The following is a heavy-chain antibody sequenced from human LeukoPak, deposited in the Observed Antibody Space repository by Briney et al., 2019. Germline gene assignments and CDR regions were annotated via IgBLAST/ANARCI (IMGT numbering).Heavy chain of an antibody. D-gene: IGHD6-13*01. J-gene: IGHJ1*01. Sequence: GGSLRLSCAASGFTFDDYAMHWVRQAPGKGLVWVSLISGDGGSTYYADSVKGRFAISRDNTKNSLYLQMNSLRTEDTALYYCAKAGIAADRYFQHWGQGTLVTVSS. V-gene: IGHV3-43*02. CDR2: ISGDGGST. CDR3: AKAGIAADRYFQH. CDR1: GFTFDDYA.